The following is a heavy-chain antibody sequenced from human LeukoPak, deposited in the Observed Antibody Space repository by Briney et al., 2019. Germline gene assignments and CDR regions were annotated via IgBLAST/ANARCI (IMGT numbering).Heavy chain of an antibody. CDR3: ARGLGWKVATMGLFFMDV. Sequence: PSETLSLTCTVSGGSISSYYWSWIRQPPGKGLEWIGYIYYSGTTNYNPSLKSRVTISVDTSKNHFSLEVRSMTAADTAVYYCARGLGWKVATMGLFFMDVWGEGTTVTVSS. CDR2: IYYSGTT. D-gene: IGHD5-24*01. V-gene: IGHV4-59*12. J-gene: IGHJ6*03. CDR1: GGSISSYY.